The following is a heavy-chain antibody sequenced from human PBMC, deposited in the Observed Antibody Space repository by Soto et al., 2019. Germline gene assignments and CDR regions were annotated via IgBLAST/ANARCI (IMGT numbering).Heavy chain of an antibody. J-gene: IGHJ6*03. V-gene: IGHV1-58*02. CDR3: AARSGYYTSNYYMDV. CDR2: IVVGSGNI. Sequence: SVKVSCKASGFTFTSSAIQWVRQARGQRLEWIGWIVVGSGNIRYAQKFQERVTITRDMSATTAYMELSSLRSEDTAVYYCAARSGYYTSNYYMDVWGKGTTVTVSS. D-gene: IGHD3-3*01. CDR1: GFTFTSSA.